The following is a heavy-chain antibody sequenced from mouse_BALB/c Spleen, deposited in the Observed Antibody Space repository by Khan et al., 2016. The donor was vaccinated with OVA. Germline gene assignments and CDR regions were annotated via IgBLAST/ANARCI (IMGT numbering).Heavy chain of an antibody. Sequence: DLVKPGASVKLSCKASGYTFTSYWINWIKQRPGQGLEWIGRIAPGSGSSSYNEMFKGKATLTLDTSSSTAYIQLSSLSSEDSAVLFLARENYYGRTCLAMDYLGQGTSVTVSS. D-gene: IGHD1-1*01. V-gene: IGHV1S41*01. CDR1: GYTFTSYW. J-gene: IGHJ4*01. CDR2: IAPGSGSS. CDR3: ARENYYGRTCLAMDY.